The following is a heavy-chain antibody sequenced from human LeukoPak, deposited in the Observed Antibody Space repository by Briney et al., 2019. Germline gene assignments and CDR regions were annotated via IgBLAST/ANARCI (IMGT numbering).Heavy chain of an antibody. CDR2: IYYSGST. J-gene: IGHJ4*02. V-gene: IGHV4-39*07. CDR3: ARVVRLRQLVQRYYFDY. CDR1: GGSISSGDYY. D-gene: IGHD6-13*01. Sequence: SETLSLTCTVSGGSISSGDYYWSWIRQPPGKGLEWIGSIYYSGSTYYNPSLKSRVTISVDTSKNQFSLKLSSVTAADTAVYYCARVVRLRQLVQRYYFDYWGQGTLVTVSS.